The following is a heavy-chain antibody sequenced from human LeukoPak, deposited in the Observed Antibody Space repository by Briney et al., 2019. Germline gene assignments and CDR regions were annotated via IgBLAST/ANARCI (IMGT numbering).Heavy chain of an antibody. CDR2: IYYSGST. V-gene: IGHV4-59*01. CDR1: GGSISSDS. Sequence: PSQTLSLACPVAGGSISSDSWSWVRQPPGKGLEWIGYIYYSGSTNYNPSLRSRVTISVDTSKNQFSLKLRSVTAADTAVYYCARVTGYMIEDYFDYWGQGMVVTVSS. J-gene: IGHJ4*02. D-gene: IGHD3-9*01. CDR3: ARVTGYMIEDYFDY.